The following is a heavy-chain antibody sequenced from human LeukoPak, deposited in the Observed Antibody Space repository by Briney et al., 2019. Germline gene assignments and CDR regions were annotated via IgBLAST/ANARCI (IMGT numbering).Heavy chain of an antibody. V-gene: IGHV4-30-2*01. J-gene: IGHJ5*02. CDR1: GGSISSGGYS. D-gene: IGHD3-10*01. CDR3: ARLLWFGEFSYNWFDP. Sequence: SQTLSLTCAVSGGSISSGGYSWSWIRQPPGKGLEWIGYIYHSGSTYYNPSLKSRVTISVDRSKNQFSLKLSSVTAADTAVHYCARLLWFGEFSYNWFDPWGQGTLVTVSS. CDR2: IYHSGST.